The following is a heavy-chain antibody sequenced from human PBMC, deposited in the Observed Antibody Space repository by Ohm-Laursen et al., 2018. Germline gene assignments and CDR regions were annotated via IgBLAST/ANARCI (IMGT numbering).Heavy chain of an antibody. Sequence: SLRLSCSASGFTFSSYSVNWVRQAPGKGLEWVSSISSSSSYIYYADSVKGRFTISRDNAKNSLYLQMNSLRAEDTAVYYCATVLTLGYWGQGTLVTVSS. J-gene: IGHJ4*02. V-gene: IGHV3-21*01. CDR2: ISSSSSYI. CDR1: GFTFSSYS. D-gene: IGHD2-8*01. CDR3: ATVLTLGY.